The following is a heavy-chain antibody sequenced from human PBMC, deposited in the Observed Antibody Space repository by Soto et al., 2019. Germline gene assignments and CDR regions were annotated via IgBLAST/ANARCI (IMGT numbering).Heavy chain of an antibody. V-gene: IGHV3-23*01. Sequence: EVQLLESGGGLVQPGGSLRLSCAASGFTFSSYAMTWVRQAPGKGLEWVSGISGGGGSTYYADSVKGRFTISRDNSKNPLFLQMNSLRAEETAVYYRAKDRTTGDSHYGMDVWGQGTTVTVSS. CDR2: ISGGGGST. D-gene: IGHD1-7*01. CDR1: GFTFSSYA. J-gene: IGHJ6*02. CDR3: AKDRTTGDSHYGMDV.